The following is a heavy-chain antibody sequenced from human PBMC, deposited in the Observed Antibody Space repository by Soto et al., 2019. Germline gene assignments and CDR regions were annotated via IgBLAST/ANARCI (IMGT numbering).Heavy chain of an antibody. CDR2: IWYDGSNK. Sequence: GGSLRLSCAASGFTFSSYGMRWVRQAPGKGLEWVAVIWYDGSNKCYADSVKGRFTISRDNSKNTLYLQMNSLRAEDTAVYYCARPRNWNYVNYFDYWGQGTLVTVSS. D-gene: IGHD1-7*01. J-gene: IGHJ4*02. CDR1: GFTFSSYG. CDR3: ARPRNWNYVNYFDY. V-gene: IGHV3-33*01.